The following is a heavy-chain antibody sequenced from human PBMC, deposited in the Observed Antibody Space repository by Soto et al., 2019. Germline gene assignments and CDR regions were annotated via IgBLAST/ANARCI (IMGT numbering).Heavy chain of an antibody. CDR3: AKGFSSIVVVVAATPDDAFDI. CDR2: ISGSGGST. V-gene: IGHV3-23*01. J-gene: IGHJ3*02. D-gene: IGHD2-15*01. Sequence: GGSLRLSCAASGFTFSSYAMSWVRQAPGKGLEWVSAISGSGGSTYYADSVKGRFTISRDNSKNTLYLQMNSLRAEDTAVYYCAKGFSSIVVVVAATPDDAFDIWGQGTMVTVSS. CDR1: GFTFSSYA.